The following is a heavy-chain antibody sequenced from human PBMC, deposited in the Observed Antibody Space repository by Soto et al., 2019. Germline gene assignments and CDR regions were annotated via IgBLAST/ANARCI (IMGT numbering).Heavy chain of an antibody. CDR1: GFSYGGYG. CDR2: IWHDGGRQ. Sequence: QVHLVESGGGVVQPGGSLRLSCVASGFSYGGYGMHWVRQAPGKGLEWVAVIWHDGGRQYYADSVKGRFTVSRDNAKNTLYLQMNSLRAEDTAVDYCARDLTSGYTDSWGQGTLVIVSS. CDR3: ARDLTSGYTDS. J-gene: IGHJ5*01. V-gene: IGHV3-33*01. D-gene: IGHD3-22*01.